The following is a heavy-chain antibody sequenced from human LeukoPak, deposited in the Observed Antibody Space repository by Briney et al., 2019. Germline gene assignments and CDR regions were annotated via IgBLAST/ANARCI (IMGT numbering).Heavy chain of an antibody. CDR1: GGTFSSYA. J-gene: IGHJ6*03. V-gene: IGHV1-69*06. CDR3: ARDWGLGFLEPSNYYYYMDV. D-gene: IGHD3-3*01. Sequence: GASVKVSCKASGGTFSSYAISWVRQAPGQGLEWMGGIIPIFGTANYAQKFQGRVTITADKSTSTAYMELSSLRSEDTAVYYCARDWGLGFLEPSNYYYYMDVWGKGTTVTVSS. CDR2: IIPIFGTA.